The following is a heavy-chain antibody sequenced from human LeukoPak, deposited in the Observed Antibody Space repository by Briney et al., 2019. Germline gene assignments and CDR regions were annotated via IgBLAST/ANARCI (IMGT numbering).Heavy chain of an antibody. D-gene: IGHD5-12*01. CDR3: ARGGYSGYDLDY. Sequence: ASVKVSCKASGYTFTGYYMHWVRQAPGQGLAWMGWINPNSGDTNYAQKFQGRVTMTRDTSIRTAYMELSRLRSDDTDVYYCARGGYSGYDLDYWGQGTLVTVSS. CDR2: INPNSGDT. J-gene: IGHJ4*02. V-gene: IGHV1-2*02. CDR1: GYTFTGYY.